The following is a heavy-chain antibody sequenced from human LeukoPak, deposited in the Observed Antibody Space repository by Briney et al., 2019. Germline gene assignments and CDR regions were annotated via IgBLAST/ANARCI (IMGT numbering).Heavy chain of an antibody. CDR2: INPNSGGT. CDR3: ARAGYSSGWRPGQEWFDP. D-gene: IGHD6-19*01. Sequence: ASVKVSCKASGYTFTGYYMHWVRQAPGQGLEWMGRINPNSGGTNYAQKFQGRVTMTRDTSISTAYMELSRLRSDDTAVYYCARAGYSSGWRPGQEWFDPWGQGTLVTVSS. V-gene: IGHV1-2*06. CDR1: GYTFTGYY. J-gene: IGHJ5*02.